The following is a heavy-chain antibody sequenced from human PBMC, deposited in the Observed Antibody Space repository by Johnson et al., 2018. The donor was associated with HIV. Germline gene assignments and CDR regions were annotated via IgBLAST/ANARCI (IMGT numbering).Heavy chain of an antibody. J-gene: IGHJ3*02. CDR3: ARRTVTALVDI. CDR2: ISSSGDII. V-gene: IGHV3-11*04. Sequence: QEKLVESGGGLVKPGGSLRLSCAASGFTFSDYYMTWIRQAPGKGLEWLSFISSSGDIIRYADSVKGRFTISRDNAKNSLILQMNSLRDEDTAVYYCARRTVTALVDIWGQGTLVTVSS. D-gene: IGHD4-17*01. CDR1: GFTFSDYY.